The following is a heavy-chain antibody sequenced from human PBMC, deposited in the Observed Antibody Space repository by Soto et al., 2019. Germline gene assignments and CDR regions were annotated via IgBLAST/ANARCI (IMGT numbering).Heavy chain of an antibody. CDR1: GGSISSSNW. V-gene: IGHV4-4*02. Sequence: SETLSLTFAVSGGSISSSNWWSWVRQPPGKGLEWIGEIYHSGSTNYNPSLKSRVTISVDKSKNQFSLKLSSVNAADTAVYYCARRSSRRRWFDPWGQGTLVTVSS. CDR3: ARRSSRRRWFDP. J-gene: IGHJ5*02. CDR2: IYHSGST. D-gene: IGHD6-13*01.